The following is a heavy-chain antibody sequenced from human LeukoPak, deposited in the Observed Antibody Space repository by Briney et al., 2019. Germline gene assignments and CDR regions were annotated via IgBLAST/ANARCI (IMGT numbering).Heavy chain of an antibody. CDR2: IYYSGST. CDR1: GGSISSYY. V-gene: IGHV4-59*01. CDR3: ARILVADAFDI. J-gene: IGHJ3*02. Sequence: PSETLSLTCTVSGGSISSYYWSWIRQPPGKGLEWIGYIYYSGSTNYNPSLKSRVTISVDTSKNQFSLKLSSVTAADTAVYYYARILVADAFDIWGQGTMVTVSS. D-gene: IGHD5-12*01.